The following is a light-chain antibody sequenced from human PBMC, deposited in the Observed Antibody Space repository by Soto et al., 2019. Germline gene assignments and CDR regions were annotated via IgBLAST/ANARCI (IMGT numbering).Light chain of an antibody. J-gene: IGKJ3*01. Sequence: DIQMTQSPSSLSASVGDRITITCQASLDINNYLNWYQQKPGKAPKLLIYDASNLETGVPSRFIGSGFCTDFTFSITSLQPEDIATYYCQQYDNLPFTFGPGTKVDMK. CDR3: QQYDNLPFT. V-gene: IGKV1-33*01. CDR1: LDINNY. CDR2: DAS.